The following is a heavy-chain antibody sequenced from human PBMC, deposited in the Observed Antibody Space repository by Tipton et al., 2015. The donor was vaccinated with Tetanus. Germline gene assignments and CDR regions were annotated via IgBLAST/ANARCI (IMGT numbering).Heavy chain of an antibody. Sequence: VQLVQSGAEVKKPGASVKVSCKASGYTFTGNYMHWVRQAPGQGLEWMGWIRPSSGDTKYAQKFEGGVSMTRDTSISTAYMELSSLTSDDTAVYYCARGAYYPESSGLRGGYYGMDVWDQGP. CDR2: IRPSSGDT. D-gene: IGHD3-22*01. CDR3: ARGAYYPESSGLRGGYYGMDV. J-gene: IGHJ6*02. V-gene: IGHV1-2*02. CDR1: GYTFTGNY.